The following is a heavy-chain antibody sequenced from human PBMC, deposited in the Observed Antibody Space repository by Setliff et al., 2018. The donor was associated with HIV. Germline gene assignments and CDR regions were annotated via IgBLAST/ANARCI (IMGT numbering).Heavy chain of an antibody. CDR2: INVGSGKT. V-gene: IGHV1-3*01. Sequence: GASVKVSCKASGYSFINHAMHWVRHAPGQRLEWMGWINVGSGKTQYSQEFQGRVTITRDTSATTAYMELSSLTSEDTAVYYCARDGCSGQRCYLFNWFDPWGQGTLVTVSS. J-gene: IGHJ5*02. D-gene: IGHD2-15*01. CDR3: ARDGCSGQRCYLFNWFDP. CDR1: GYSFINHA.